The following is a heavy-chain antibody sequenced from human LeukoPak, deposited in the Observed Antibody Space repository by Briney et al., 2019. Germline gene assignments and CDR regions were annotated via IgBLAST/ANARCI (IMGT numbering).Heavy chain of an antibody. V-gene: IGHV3-21*01. CDR1: GFTFSRYS. CDR2: ISSSSNDI. Sequence: PGGSLRLSRAASGFTFSRYSMNWVRQAPGKGLGWGSSISSSSNDIYYADSVRGRFTISRDNAKNSLYLQMNSLRAEDTAVYYCARSEYYYDSSGYYYHYFDYWGQGTLVTVSS. J-gene: IGHJ4*02. D-gene: IGHD3-22*01. CDR3: ARSEYYYDSSGYYYHYFDY.